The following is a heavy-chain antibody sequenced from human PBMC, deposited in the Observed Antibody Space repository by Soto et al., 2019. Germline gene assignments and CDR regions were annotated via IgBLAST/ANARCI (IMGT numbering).Heavy chain of an antibody. CDR1: GSTFTGYY. J-gene: IGHJ4*02. Sequence: ASVKVSCKASGSTFTGYYMHWVRQAPGQGLEWMGWINPNSGGTNYAQKFQGWVTMTRDTSISTAYMELSRLRSDDTAVYYCAGVYSSSSAFFFDYWGQGTLVTVPQ. CDR2: INPNSGGT. CDR3: AGVYSSSSAFFFDY. V-gene: IGHV1-2*04. D-gene: IGHD6-6*01.